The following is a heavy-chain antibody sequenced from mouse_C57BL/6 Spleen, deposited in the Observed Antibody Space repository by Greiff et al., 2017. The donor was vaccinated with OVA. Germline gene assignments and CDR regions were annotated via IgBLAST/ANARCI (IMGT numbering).Heavy chain of an antibody. CDR1: GYTFTSYW. CDR3: ARDDYGSSFDY. D-gene: IGHD1-1*01. J-gene: IGHJ2*01. Sequence: QVQLKQPGAELVRPGSSVKLSCKASGYTFTSYWMDWVKQRPGQGLEWIGNIYPSDSETHYNQKFKDKATLTVDKSSSTAYMQLSSLTSEDSAVYYCARDDYGSSFDYWGQGTTLTVSA. V-gene: IGHV1-61*01. CDR2: IYPSDSET.